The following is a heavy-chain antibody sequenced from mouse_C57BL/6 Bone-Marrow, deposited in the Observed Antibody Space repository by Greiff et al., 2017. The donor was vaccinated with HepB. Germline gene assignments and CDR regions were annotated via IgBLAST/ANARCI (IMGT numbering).Heavy chain of an antibody. CDR2: FHPYNDDT. J-gene: IGHJ1*03. Sequence: QVQLQQSGAELVKPGASVKMSCKASGYTFTTYPIEWMKQNHGKSLEWIGYFHPYNDDTKYNEKFKGKATLTVEKSSSTVYLELSRLTSDDSAVYYCARGHYGSRYWYFDVWGTGTTVTVSS. CDR1: GYTFTTYP. V-gene: IGHV1-47*01. CDR3: ARGHYGSRYWYFDV. D-gene: IGHD1-1*01.